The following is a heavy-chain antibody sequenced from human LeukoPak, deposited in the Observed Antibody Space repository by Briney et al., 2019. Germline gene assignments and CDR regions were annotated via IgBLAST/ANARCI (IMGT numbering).Heavy chain of an antibody. CDR3: ARCSSVSGSYCSQLLH. CDR1: GSSFTTYW. CDR2: IYPGDSET. V-gene: IGHV5-51*01. J-gene: IGHJ1*01. D-gene: IGHD3-10*01. Sequence: GESLKISCKASGSSFTTYWIGWVRQMPGKGLEWMGIIYPGDSETRYSPSFQGHVTISADKSVSTAYLQGSSLKASDTAMYYCARCSSVSGSYCSQLLHWGQGTLVTVSS.